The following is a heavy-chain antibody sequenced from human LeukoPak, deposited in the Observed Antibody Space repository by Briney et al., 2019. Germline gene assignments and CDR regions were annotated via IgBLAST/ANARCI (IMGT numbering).Heavy chain of an antibody. CDR1: EFTFSSYW. J-gene: IGHJ3*02. D-gene: IGHD1-14*01. V-gene: IGHV3-7*03. CDR2: IKQDGGQI. Sequence: GGSLRLSCAASEFTFSSYWMSWVRQAPGKGLEWVANIKQDGGQIYYLDSVKGRFTVSRDNAKNSLYLQMNSLRAEDTAVYYCARDVLAAGATGTFDIWGQGTMVTVSS. CDR3: ARDVLAAGATGTFDI.